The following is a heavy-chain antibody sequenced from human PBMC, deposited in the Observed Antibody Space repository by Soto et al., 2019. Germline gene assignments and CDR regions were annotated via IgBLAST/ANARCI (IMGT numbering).Heavy chain of an antibody. D-gene: IGHD6-19*01. Sequence: ASVKVSCKASGYTFTGYYMHWVRQAPGQGLEWMGWINPNSGGTNYAQKFQGWVTMTRDTSISTAYMELSRLRSDDTAVYYCARAGIAVAGTYSHYYSGMDVWGQGTTVTVSS. V-gene: IGHV1-2*04. CDR3: ARAGIAVAGTYSHYYSGMDV. CDR1: GYTFTGYY. CDR2: INPNSGGT. J-gene: IGHJ6*02.